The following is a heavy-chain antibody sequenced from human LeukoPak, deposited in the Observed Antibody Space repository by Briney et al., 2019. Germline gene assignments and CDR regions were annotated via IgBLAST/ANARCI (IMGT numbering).Heavy chain of an antibody. CDR1: GFTFSSYW. CDR3: ARVRSGSSAGNYGMDV. Sequence: PGGSLRLSCAASGFTFSSYWMLWVRQAPGKGLVWVSRINSDGSSTNYADSVKGRFTISRDNAKNTLYLQMNSLRVEDTAVYYCARVRSGSSAGNYGMDVWGQGTTVTVSS. V-gene: IGHV3-74*01. CDR2: INSDGSST. J-gene: IGHJ6*02. D-gene: IGHD1-26*01.